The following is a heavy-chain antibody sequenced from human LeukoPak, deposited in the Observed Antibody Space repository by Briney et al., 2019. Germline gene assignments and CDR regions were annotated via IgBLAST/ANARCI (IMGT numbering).Heavy chain of an antibody. D-gene: IGHD5-18*01. J-gene: IGHJ4*02. CDR2: INHSGST. Sequence: PSETLSLTCAVSGGSFSGYYWSWIRQPPGKGLEWIGEINHSGSTNYNPSLKSRVTISVDTSKNQFSLKLSSVTAADTAVYYCARKGGYSYGYSFDYWGQGTLVTVSS. V-gene: IGHV4-34*01. CDR3: ARKGGYSYGYSFDY. CDR1: GGSFSGYY.